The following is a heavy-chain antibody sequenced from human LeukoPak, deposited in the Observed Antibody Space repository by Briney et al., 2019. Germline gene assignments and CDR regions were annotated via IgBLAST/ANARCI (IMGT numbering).Heavy chain of an antibody. V-gene: IGHV3-13*01. J-gene: IGHJ4*02. D-gene: IGHD3-9*01. Sequence: GGSLRLSCVASGFTFSSYDMHWVRQATAEGLEWVSAIGTAGDTCYAGSVKGRFTISRENAKNSLYLQMNSLRAGDTAVYYCARGNILTGYTYWGQGTLVTVSS. CDR1: GFTFSSYD. CDR2: IGTAGDT. CDR3: ARGNILTGYTY.